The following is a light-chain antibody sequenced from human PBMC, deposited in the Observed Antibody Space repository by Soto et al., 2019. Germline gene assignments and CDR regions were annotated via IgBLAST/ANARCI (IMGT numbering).Light chain of an antibody. CDR3: QQFGSSIPHT. CDR2: GAS. V-gene: IGKV3-20*01. Sequence: EIVMTQSPGTLSLSPGERATISCRASQVIGSRYLAWYHQKSGQAPRLLLYGASSRATRISDRFSGSGSGTDFTLTISRLEPEDFGVYYCQQFGSSIPHTFGQGTKLEIK. CDR1: QVIGSRY. J-gene: IGKJ2*01.